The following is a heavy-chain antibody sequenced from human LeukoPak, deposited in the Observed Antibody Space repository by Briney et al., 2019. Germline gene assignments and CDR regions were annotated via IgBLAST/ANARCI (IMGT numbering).Heavy chain of an antibody. CDR3: TTDSPYFPRWLQNYLDY. CDR2: IKSKTDGGTT. Sequence: GGSLRLSCAASGFTFSNAWMSWVRQAPGKGLEWVGRIKSKTDGGTTDYAAPVKGRFTISRDDSKNTLYLQMDSLKTEDTAVYYCTTDSPYFPRWLQNYLDYWGQGTLVTVSS. J-gene: IGHJ4*02. V-gene: IGHV3-15*01. CDR1: GFTFSNAW. D-gene: IGHD5-24*01.